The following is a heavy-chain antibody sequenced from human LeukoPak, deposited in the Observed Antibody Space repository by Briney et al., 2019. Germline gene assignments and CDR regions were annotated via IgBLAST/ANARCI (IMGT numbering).Heavy chain of an antibody. CDR2: IRYDGSNK. V-gene: IGHV3-30*02. J-gene: IGHJ4*02. CDR3: AKDRGGSGWYKGGFDY. CDR1: GFTFSSYG. D-gene: IGHD6-19*01. Sequence: PGGSLRLSCAASGFTFSSYGMHWVRQAPGKGLEWVAFIRYDGSNKYYADSVEGRFTISRDNSKNTLYLQMNSLRAEDTAVYYCAKDRGGSGWYKGGFDYWGQGTLVTVSS.